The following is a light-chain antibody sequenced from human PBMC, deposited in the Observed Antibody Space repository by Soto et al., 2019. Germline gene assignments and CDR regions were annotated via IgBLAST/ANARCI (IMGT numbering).Light chain of an antibody. Sequence: ETVMTQSPATLSVSPGERATLSCRASQSISRNLAWYQQKPGQAPRVLIYGASKRATGIPDRFSGSGSETDFTLTISSLEPEDFAVYSCQQYDTSPRTFGQGTKV. J-gene: IGKJ1*01. CDR2: GAS. V-gene: IGKV3D-15*01. CDR1: QSISRN. CDR3: QQYDTSPRT.